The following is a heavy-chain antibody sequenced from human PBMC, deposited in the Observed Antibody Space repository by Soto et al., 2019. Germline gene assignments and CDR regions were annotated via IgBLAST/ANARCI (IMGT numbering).Heavy chain of an antibody. Sequence: QVTLKESGPVLVKPTETLTLTCTVSGFSLSNARMGVSWIRQPPGKALEWLAHIISNDEKSYSTSLKSRLTISKDTSKSQVVLTMTNMDPVDTATYYCARTYGGNSGDDDYWGQGTLVTVSS. CDR3: ARTYGGNSGDDDY. CDR1: GFSLSNARMG. CDR2: IISNDEK. D-gene: IGHD4-17*01. J-gene: IGHJ4*02. V-gene: IGHV2-26*01.